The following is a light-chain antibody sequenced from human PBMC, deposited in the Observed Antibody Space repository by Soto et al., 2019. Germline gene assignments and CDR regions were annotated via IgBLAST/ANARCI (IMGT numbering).Light chain of an antibody. V-gene: IGKV3-20*01. J-gene: IGKJ2*01. Sequence: VLTQSPGTLSFSPGVRATLSCRTSQTFKSNYFAWYQQKPGQAPRLLIFGASRRASGIPDRFSGGGSGTDFTLTISRLEPEDFAVYYCHQYGTSPQTFGQGTKLDI. CDR3: HQYGTSPQT. CDR2: GAS. CDR1: QTFKSNY.